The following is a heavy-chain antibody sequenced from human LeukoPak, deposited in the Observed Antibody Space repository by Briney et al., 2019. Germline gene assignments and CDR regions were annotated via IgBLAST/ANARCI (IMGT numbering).Heavy chain of an antibody. V-gene: IGHV3-23*01. CDR1: GFTFSRSA. J-gene: IGHJ4*02. CDR2: ISSSGNT. D-gene: IGHD6-13*01. CDR3: VKGRISEDGLDF. Sequence: GGSLRLSCAASGFTFSRSAMTWVRQTPGKGLDWVSSISSSGNTYYADSVKGRFTISRDNSKNTLYLQMNSLRAEDTAVYYCVKGRISEDGLDFWGQGTLVTVSS.